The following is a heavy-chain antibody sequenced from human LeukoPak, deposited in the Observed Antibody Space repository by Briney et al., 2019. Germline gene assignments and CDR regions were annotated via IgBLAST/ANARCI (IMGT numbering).Heavy chain of an antibody. D-gene: IGHD1-14*01. CDR2: ISYDGSNK. J-gene: IGHJ4*02. CDR1: GFTFRSYG. CDR3: AKDLRHLGIFECDY. V-gene: IGHV3-30*18. Sequence: PGGSLRLSCAASGFTFRSYGMHWVRQAPGKGLEWVAVISYDGSNKYYADSVKGRFTVSRDNSKNTLYLQMNSLRAEDTAVYYCAKDLRHLGIFECDYWGQGTLVTVSS.